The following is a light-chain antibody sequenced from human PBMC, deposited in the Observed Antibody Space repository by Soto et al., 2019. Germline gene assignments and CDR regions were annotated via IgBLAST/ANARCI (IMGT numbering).Light chain of an antibody. CDR2: GAS. J-gene: IGKJ2*01. V-gene: IGKV3-20*01. CDR3: QQYGNSPFT. CDR1: QSVGSIY. Sequence: EIVLTQSPGTLSLSPGEGATLSCRASQSVGSIYLGWYQQKPGQAPRLLISGASSRATGIPDRFSGSGSGTDFTLTISRLEPEDFAVYYCQQYGNSPFTFGHGTKLEIK.